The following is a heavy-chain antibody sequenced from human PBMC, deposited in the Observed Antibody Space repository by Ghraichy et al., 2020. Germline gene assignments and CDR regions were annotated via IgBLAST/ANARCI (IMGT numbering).Heavy chain of an antibody. Sequence: SETLSLTCTVSGGSISSGGYYWSWIRQHPGKGLEWIGYIYYSGSTYYNPSLKSRVTISVDTSKNQFSLKLSSVTAADTAVYYCARLLRDYLHYFDYWGQGTLVTVSS. CDR2: IYYSGST. V-gene: IGHV4-31*03. CDR3: ARLLRDYLHYFDY. D-gene: IGHD4-17*01. CDR1: GGSISSGGYY. J-gene: IGHJ4*02.